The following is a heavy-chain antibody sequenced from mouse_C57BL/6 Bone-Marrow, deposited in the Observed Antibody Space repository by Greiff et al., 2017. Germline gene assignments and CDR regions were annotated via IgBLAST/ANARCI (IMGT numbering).Heavy chain of an antibody. Sequence: VQLQQSGPGLVAPSQSLSITCTVSGFSLTSYAISWVRQPPGKGLEWLGVIWTGGGTNYNSALKSRLSISKDNSKSQVFLKMNSLQTDDTARYYCARNPPLNGGYYFDYWGQGTTLTVSS. CDR3: ARNPPLNGGYYFDY. D-gene: IGHD1-2*01. CDR2: IWTGGGT. V-gene: IGHV2-9-1*01. J-gene: IGHJ2*01. CDR1: GFSLTSYA.